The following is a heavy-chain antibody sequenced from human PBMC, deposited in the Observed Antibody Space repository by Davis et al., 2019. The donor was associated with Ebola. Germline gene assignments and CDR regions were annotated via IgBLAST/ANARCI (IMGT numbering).Heavy chain of an antibody. CDR1: GYSFTSYW. D-gene: IGHD3-22*01. Sequence: GESLKISCKGSGYSFTSYWISWVRQMPGKGLEWMGRIDPSDSYTNYSPSFQGHVTISADKSISTAYLQWSSLKASDTAMYYCARLGVRRHSSGYYWDYWGQGTLVTVSS. CDR3: ARLGVRRHSSGYYWDY. V-gene: IGHV5-10-1*01. CDR2: IDPSDSYT. J-gene: IGHJ4*02.